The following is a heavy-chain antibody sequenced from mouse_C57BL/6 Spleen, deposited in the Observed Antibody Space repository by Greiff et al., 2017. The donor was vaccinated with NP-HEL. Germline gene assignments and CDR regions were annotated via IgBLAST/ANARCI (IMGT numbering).Heavy chain of an antibody. J-gene: IGHJ3*01. V-gene: IGHV1-54*01. D-gene: IGHD1-1*01. Sequence: QVQLQQSGAELVRPGTSVKVSCKASGYAFTNYLIEWVKQRPGQGLEWIGVINPSTGGTTYNQKFKAKATLTVDKSSSTAYMQLKSLTSEDSAVYYCARKEITTGFAYWGQGTLVTVSA. CDR3: ARKEITTGFAY. CDR1: GYAFTNYL. CDR2: INPSTGGT.